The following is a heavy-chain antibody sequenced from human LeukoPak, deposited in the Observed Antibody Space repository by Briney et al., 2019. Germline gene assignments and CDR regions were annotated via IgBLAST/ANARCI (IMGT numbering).Heavy chain of an antibody. CDR2: ITSSGSYI. V-gene: IGHV3-21*01. Sequence: PGGSLRLSCAASGLTFSNYAMNWVRQAPGKGLEGVSSITSSGSYIYYADSVKGRFTISRDNAKNSLYLQLNSLRAEDTAVYYCAKNGDRGAYCSGGSCYPYYYYYMDVWGKGTTVTISS. D-gene: IGHD2-15*01. CDR1: GLTFSNYA. CDR3: AKNGDRGAYCSGGSCYPYYYYYMDV. J-gene: IGHJ6*03.